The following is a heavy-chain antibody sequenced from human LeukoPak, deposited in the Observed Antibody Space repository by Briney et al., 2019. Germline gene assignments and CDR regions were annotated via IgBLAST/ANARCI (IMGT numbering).Heavy chain of an antibody. Sequence: PSETLSLTCTVSGYSISSGYYWGWIRQPPGKGLEWIGSIYHSGSTYYNPSLKSRVTISVDTSKNQFSLKLSSVTAAATAVYYCARDTSRYSSSWLFDYWGQGTLVTVSS. CDR3: ARDTSRYSSSWLFDY. D-gene: IGHD6-13*01. CDR1: GYSISSGYY. CDR2: IYHSGST. V-gene: IGHV4-38-2*02. J-gene: IGHJ4*02.